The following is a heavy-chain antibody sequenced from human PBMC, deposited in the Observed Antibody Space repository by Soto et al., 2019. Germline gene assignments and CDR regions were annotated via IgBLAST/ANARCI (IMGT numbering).Heavy chain of an antibody. Sequence: YLVQSGPEVKKPGASITVSCKTFGDTFTNFGLSWVRRAPGQGLAWMGWIATYNNNRNYAEKFQRRLTLPTDTSTSTAYMELKNLGNDDTAVYYCARVLRGVVNWFAPWGQGTLVTVSS. J-gene: IGHJ5*02. CDR2: IATYNNNR. CDR3: ARVLRGVVNWFAP. D-gene: IGHD3-10*01. V-gene: IGHV1-18*01. CDR1: GDTFTNFG.